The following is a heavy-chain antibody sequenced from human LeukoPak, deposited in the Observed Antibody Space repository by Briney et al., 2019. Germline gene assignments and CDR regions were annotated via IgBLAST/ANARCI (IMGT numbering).Heavy chain of an antibody. CDR2: ISAYNGNT. V-gene: IGHV1-18*01. CDR1: GYTFASYG. Sequence: ASVKVSCKASGYTFASYGISWVRQAPGQGLEWVGWISAYNGNTNYAQKPQGRVTMTTDTSTSTAYMELRSLRSDDTAVYYCARGINGGMIDYWGQGTLVTVSS. D-gene: IGHD3-16*01. J-gene: IGHJ4*02. CDR3: ARGINGGMIDY.